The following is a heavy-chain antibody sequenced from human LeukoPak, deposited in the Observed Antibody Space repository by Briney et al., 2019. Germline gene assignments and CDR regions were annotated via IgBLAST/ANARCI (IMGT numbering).Heavy chain of an antibody. J-gene: IGHJ4*02. Sequence: GSLRLSCAPSVFTLSSYEMNWVRPAPREGREWVSYISSIGSTIYSTDSVEGRFSLSTDNATSSLSLLMNSLRAEDRAVYYCARVGLRTGCDYWGQGTLVTVSS. CDR2: ISSIGSTI. D-gene: IGHD3-10*01. V-gene: IGHV3-48*03. CDR1: VFTLSSYE. CDR3: ARVGLRTGCDY.